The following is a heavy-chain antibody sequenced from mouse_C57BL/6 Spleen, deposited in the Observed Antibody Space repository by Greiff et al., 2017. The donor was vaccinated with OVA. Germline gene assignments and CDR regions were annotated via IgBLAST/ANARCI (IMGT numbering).Heavy chain of an antibody. CDR1: GYAFSSSW. Sequence: VKLLESGPELVKPGASVKISCKASGYAFSSSWMNWVKQRPGKGLEWIGRIYPGDGDTNYNGKFKGKATLTADKSSSTAYMQLSSLTSEDSAVYFCARSGDLLLAMDYWGQGTSVTVSS. V-gene: IGHV1-82*01. J-gene: IGHJ4*01. D-gene: IGHD1-1*01. CDR3: ARSGDLLLAMDY. CDR2: IYPGDGDT.